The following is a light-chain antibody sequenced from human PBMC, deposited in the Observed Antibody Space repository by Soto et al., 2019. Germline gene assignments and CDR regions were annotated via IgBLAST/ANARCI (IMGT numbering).Light chain of an antibody. CDR2: AAS. V-gene: IGKV1-12*01. CDR1: QGISNY. J-gene: IGKJ1*01. CDR3: LQANSFPWT. Sequence: DIQMTQSPSSVSASVGDRVTMTCRANQGISNYLAWYQQKPGKAPQFLIFAASSLQSGVPSRFSGSGSGTDFSLPISSLQPEDFATYYCLQANSFPWTFGQGTTVEIK.